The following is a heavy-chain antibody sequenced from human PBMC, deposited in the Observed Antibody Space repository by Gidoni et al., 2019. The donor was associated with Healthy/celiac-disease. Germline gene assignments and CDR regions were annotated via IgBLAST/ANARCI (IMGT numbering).Heavy chain of an antibody. V-gene: IGHV4-61*02. CDR2: IYTSGST. J-gene: IGHJ4*02. Sequence: QVQLQESGPGLVKPSQTLSLTCTVPGGSISSGSYYWSWIRQPAGKGLEWIGRIYTSGSTNYNPSLKSRVTISVDTSKNQFSLKLSSVTAADTAVYYCARGNTVTTYWGQGTLVTVSS. D-gene: IGHD4-17*01. CDR1: GGSISSGSYY. CDR3: ARGNTVTTY.